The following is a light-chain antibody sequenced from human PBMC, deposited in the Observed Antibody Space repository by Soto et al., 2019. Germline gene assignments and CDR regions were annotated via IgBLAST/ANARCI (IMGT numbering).Light chain of an antibody. CDR1: QTISSW. CDR2: KAS. CDR3: QHYNSYSEA. V-gene: IGKV1-5*03. J-gene: IGKJ1*01. Sequence: DIQMTQSPSTLSGSVGDRVTITCRASQTISSWLAWYQQKPGKAPKLLIYKASTLKSGVLSRFSVSGSGTEFTLTISSLQPDDFATYYCQHYNSYSEAFGQGTKVE.